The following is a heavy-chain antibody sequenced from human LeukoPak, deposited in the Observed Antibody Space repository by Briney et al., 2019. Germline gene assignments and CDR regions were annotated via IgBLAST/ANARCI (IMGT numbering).Heavy chain of an antibody. Sequence: SVKVSCKASGGTFSSYAISWVRQAPGQGLEWMGGIIPIFGTANYAQKFQGRVTITADESTSTAYMELSSPRSEDTAVYYCARELGNRYNWNDGEGAFDIWGQGTMVTVSS. CDR1: GGTFSSYA. CDR3: ARELGNRYNWNDGEGAFDI. V-gene: IGHV1-69*13. D-gene: IGHD1-1*01. J-gene: IGHJ3*02. CDR2: IIPIFGTA.